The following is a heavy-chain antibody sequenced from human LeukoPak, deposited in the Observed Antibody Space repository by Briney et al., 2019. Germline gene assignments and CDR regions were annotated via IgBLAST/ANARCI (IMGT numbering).Heavy chain of an antibody. Sequence: PSETLSLSCTVSSGSIRDSNYYWGWIRQPPGKGLEWIGSIFYDGSADYNPSLKSRVTISVDTSKNQFSLKLSSVTAADTAVYYCARHYPAGTLDYWGQGTLVTVSS. V-gene: IGHV4-39*01. J-gene: IGHJ4*02. D-gene: IGHD6-19*01. CDR3: ARHYPAGTLDY. CDR2: IFYDGSA. CDR1: SGSIRDSNYY.